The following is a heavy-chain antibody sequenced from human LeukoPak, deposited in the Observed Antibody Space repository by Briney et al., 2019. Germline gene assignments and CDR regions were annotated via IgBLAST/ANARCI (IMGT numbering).Heavy chain of an antibody. J-gene: IGHJ5*02. CDR2: IIPIFGTA. Sequence: SVKVSCKASGGTFSSYAISWVRQAPGQGLEWMGGIIPIFGTANYAQKFQGRVTITTDESTSTAYMELSSLRSEDTAVYYCARTRGTTGGWFDPWGQGTLVTVSS. CDR3: ARTRGTTGGWFDP. D-gene: IGHD1-1*01. V-gene: IGHV1-69*05. CDR1: GGTFSSYA.